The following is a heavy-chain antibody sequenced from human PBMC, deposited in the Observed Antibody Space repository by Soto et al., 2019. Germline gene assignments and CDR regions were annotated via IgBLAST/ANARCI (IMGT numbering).Heavy chain of an antibody. D-gene: IGHD6-19*01. Sequence: EVQLVQTGGGLIQPGGFLRLSCAASGFTVSANYMSWVRQAPGKVLDWVSVLHSGGNTNYADSVKGRFTVSRDKSKNTLYLHMNSLRAEDTAVYFCVREIRQFSSGWPYDAFDIWGQGTMVTVSS. CDR3: VREIRQFSSGWPYDAFDI. CDR1: GFTVSANY. J-gene: IGHJ3*02. CDR2: LHSGGNT. V-gene: IGHV3-53*02.